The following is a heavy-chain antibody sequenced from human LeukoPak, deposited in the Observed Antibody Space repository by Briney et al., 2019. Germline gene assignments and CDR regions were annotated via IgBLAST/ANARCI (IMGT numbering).Heavy chain of an antibody. J-gene: IGHJ4*02. CDR2: IGRSGDTT. CDR3: AKRKVAIPGENYFDN. Sequence: PGGSLRLSCAASGFTFSDYYISWIRQAPGKGLEWVSAIGRSGDTTYYANSVKGRFTISRDNSKDTLYLQMNSLRAEDTAVYYCAKRKVAIPGENYFDNWDQGTLVTVSS. V-gene: IGHV3-23*01. CDR1: GFTFSDYY. D-gene: IGHD2-15*01.